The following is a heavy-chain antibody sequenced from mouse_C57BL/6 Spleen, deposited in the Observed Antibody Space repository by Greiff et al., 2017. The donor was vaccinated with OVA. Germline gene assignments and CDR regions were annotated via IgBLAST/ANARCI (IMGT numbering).Heavy chain of an antibody. Sequence: QVQLQQPGAELVMPGASVKLSCKASGYTFTSYWMHWVKQRPGQGLEWIGAIDPSDSYTNYNQKFKGKSTLTVDKSSSTAYMQLRSLTSEDSAVYYCARSGELTGARVWYSDVWGTGTTVTVSS. CDR3: ARSGELTGARVWYSDV. V-gene: IGHV1-69*01. CDR1: GYTFTSYW. CDR2: IDPSDSYT. D-gene: IGHD4-1*01. J-gene: IGHJ1*03.